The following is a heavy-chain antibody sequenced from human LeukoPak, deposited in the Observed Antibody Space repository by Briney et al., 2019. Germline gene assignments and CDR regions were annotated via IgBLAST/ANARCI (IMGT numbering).Heavy chain of an antibody. D-gene: IGHD4-17*01. J-gene: IGHJ3*02. CDR1: GYTFTGYY. CDR2: INPNSGGT. CDR3: ARAKTYYGDYGIVYDAFDI. V-gene: IGHV1-2*02. Sequence: GASVKVSCKASGYTFTGYYMHWVRQAPGQGLEWMGWINPNSGGTNYAQKFQGRVTMTRDTSISTAYMELSRLRSDDTAVYYCARAKTYYGDYGIVYDAFDIWGQGTMVTVSS.